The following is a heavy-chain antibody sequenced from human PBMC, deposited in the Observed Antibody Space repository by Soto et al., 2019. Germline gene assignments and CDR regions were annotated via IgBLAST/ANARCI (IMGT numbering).Heavy chain of an antibody. CDR1: GYTFTSYG. CDR2: TSAYNGNT. V-gene: IGHV1-18*01. Sequence: QVQLVQSGAEVKKPGASVKVSCKASGYTFTSYGISWVRQAPGQGLEWMGWTSAYNGNTNYAQKLQGRVTMTTDTSTSTADMELRSLRSDDTAVYYCASVVGATFPPRDWGQGTLVTVSS. CDR3: ASVVGATFPPRD. J-gene: IGHJ4*02. D-gene: IGHD1-26*01.